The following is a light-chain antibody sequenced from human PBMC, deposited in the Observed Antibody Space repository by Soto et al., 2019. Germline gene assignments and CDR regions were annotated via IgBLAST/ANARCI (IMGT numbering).Light chain of an antibody. CDR3: QRYNNWPLT. V-gene: IGKV3-11*01. CDR2: DAS. CDR1: QSVSSY. Sequence: ETVLTQSPATLSLSPGERATLSCRASQSVSSYLAWYQQKPGQAPRLLIYDASNRATGIPARFSGSRSGTEFTLTINSLQSEDFAVYYCQRYNNWPLTFGGGTKVDIK. J-gene: IGKJ4*01.